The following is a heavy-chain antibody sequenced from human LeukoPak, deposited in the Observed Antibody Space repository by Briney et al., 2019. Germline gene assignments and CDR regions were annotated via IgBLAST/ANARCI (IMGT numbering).Heavy chain of an antibody. CDR2: INPSGGST. CDR1: GYTFTSYY. J-gene: IGHJ6*03. Sequence: ASVKVSCKASGYTFTSYYMHWVRQAPGQGLEWMGIINPSGGSTNYAQKFQGRVTMTRDTSTNTVYMELISLRSEDTAVYYCARTTEGGYTYDYFYYYYMDVWGKGTTVTISS. D-gene: IGHD5-18*01. CDR3: ARTTEGGYTYDYFYYYYMDV. V-gene: IGHV1-46*01.